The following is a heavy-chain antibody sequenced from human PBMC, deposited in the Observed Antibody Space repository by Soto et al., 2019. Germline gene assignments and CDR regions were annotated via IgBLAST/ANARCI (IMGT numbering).Heavy chain of an antibody. Sequence: ASVKVSCNASGYTFTTHAMHWVRQAPGQSLEWMGWINGGTGQTKHSQRFQGRVNITRDTSASTAYMELSSLRSEDTAVYYCARGGCEDGDYCYDVLDGWGQGSTVTVS. CDR3: ARGGCEDGDYCYDVLDG. V-gene: IGHV1-3*01. D-gene: IGHD2-21*01. CDR2: INGGTGQT. J-gene: IGHJ6*02. CDR1: GYTFTTHA.